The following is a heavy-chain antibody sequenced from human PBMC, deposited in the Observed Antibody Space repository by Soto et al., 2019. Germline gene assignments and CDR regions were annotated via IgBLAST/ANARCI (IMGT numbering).Heavy chain of an antibody. CDR2: IYHSGSA. V-gene: IGHV4-30-2*01. CDR3: ARGVGATYFDY. J-gene: IGHJ4*02. CDR1: GGSISSGGYS. Sequence: SETLSLTCAVSGGSISSGGYSWSWIRQPPGKGLEWIGYIYHSGSAYYNPSLKSRVTISVDRSKNQFSLKLSSVTAADTAVYYCARGVGATYFDYWGQGTLVTVSS. D-gene: IGHD1-26*01.